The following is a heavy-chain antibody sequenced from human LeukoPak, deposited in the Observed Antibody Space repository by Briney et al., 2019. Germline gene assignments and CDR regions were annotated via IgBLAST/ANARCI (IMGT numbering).Heavy chain of an antibody. J-gene: IGHJ4*02. Sequence: SETLSLTXTVSGGSISSYYWSWIRQPPGKGLEWIGYIYYSGSTNYNPSLKSRVTISVDTSKNQFSLKLSSVTAADTAVYHCARGTKYQLPYYFDYWGQGTLVTVSS. CDR3: ARGTKYQLPYYFDY. CDR2: IYYSGST. CDR1: GGSISSYY. D-gene: IGHD2-2*01. V-gene: IGHV4-59*01.